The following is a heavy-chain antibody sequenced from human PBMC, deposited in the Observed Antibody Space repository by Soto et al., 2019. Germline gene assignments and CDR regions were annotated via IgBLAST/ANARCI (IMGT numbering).Heavy chain of an antibody. CDR1: GGTFSSYA. J-gene: IGHJ4*02. Sequence: ASVKVSCKASGGTFSSYAMHWVRQAPGQRLEWMGWINAGNGNTKYSQKFQGRVTITRDTSASTAYMELSSLRSEDTAVYYCAKSWGIVVVPAAPLDYWGQGTLVTVSS. CDR3: AKSWGIVVVPAAPLDY. CDR2: INAGNGNT. D-gene: IGHD2-2*01. V-gene: IGHV1-3*01.